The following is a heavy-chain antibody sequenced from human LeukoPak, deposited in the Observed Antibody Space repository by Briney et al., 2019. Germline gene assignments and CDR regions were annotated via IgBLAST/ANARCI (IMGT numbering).Heavy chain of an antibody. CDR2: IIPIFDTA. V-gene: IGHV1-69*13. CDR3: ARDNIRGGKGIAAAGGYY. D-gene: IGHD6-13*01. CDR1: GGTFSSYA. J-gene: IGHJ4*02. Sequence: SVKVSCKASGGTFSSYAISLVRQAPGQGLEWMGGIIPIFDTAVYAQKFQGRVTVTADESTSTAYMDLSSLTSEDTAVYYCARDNIRGGKGIAAAGGYYWGQGTLVTVSS.